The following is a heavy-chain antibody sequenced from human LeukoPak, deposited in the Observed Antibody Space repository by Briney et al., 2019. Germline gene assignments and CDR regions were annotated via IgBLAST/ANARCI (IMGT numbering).Heavy chain of an antibody. CDR2: INPNSGGT. J-gene: IGHJ5*02. V-gene: IGHV1-2*02. Sequence: ASVKVSCKASGYTFTGYYMHWVRQAPGQGLEWMGWINPNSGGTNYAQKFQGRVTMTRDTSISTAYMELSRLRSDDTAVHYCATDPRWSYNWFDPWGQGTLVTVSS. CDR1: GYTFTGYY. D-gene: IGHD3-10*01. CDR3: ATDPRWSYNWFDP.